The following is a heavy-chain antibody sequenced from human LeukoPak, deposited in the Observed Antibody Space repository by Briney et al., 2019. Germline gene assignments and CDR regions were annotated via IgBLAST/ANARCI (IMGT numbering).Heavy chain of an antibody. CDR2: IHYSGST. Sequence: PSETLSLTCTVSGGSISSYYWNWLRQPPGKGLKWIGYIHYSGSTNYNPSLKSRVTISVDTSKNQFSLNLSSVTAADTAVYYCARFSSSSDGRPFDYWGQGTLVTVSS. J-gene: IGHJ4*02. D-gene: IGHD6-13*01. CDR1: GGSISSYY. CDR3: ARFSSSSDGRPFDY. V-gene: IGHV4-59*01.